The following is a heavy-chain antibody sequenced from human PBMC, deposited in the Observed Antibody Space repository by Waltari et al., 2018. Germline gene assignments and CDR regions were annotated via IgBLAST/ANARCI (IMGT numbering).Heavy chain of an antibody. V-gene: IGHV3-23*01. J-gene: IGHJ4*02. CDR2: ISGPALTT. CDR3: AKAGGIAAAEVQFDF. CDR1: GFTFISYA. Sequence: EVQLLESGGGLVQPGGSLRLSCAASGFTFISYALTWVRQAPGKGVEWVSSISGPALTTFYADSVKGRFSVSRDNSKNTRYLQINGLRADDTAVYYWAKAGGIAAAEVQFDFWGRGTLVTVSS. D-gene: IGHD6-13*01.